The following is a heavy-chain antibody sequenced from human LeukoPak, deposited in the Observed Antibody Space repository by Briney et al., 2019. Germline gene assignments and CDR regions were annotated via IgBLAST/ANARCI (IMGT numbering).Heavy chain of an antibody. V-gene: IGHV3-30*02. CDR2: IRYDGGNK. D-gene: IGHD2-2*01. Sequence: GGSLRLSCGASGFTFSSYGMHWVRQAPGKGLEWVAFIRYDGGNKNYADSVKGRFTISRDNSKNTLYLQMNSLRTEDTAVFYCAREETWFSTTWYYFDYWGQGTLVTVSS. J-gene: IGHJ4*02. CDR1: GFTFSSYG. CDR3: AREETWFSTTWYYFDY.